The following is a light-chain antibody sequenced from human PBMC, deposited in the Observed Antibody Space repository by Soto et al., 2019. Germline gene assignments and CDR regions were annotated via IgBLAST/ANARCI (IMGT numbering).Light chain of an antibody. Sequence: DIQMTQSPSTLSASVGDRVTITCRASQNIERWLAWYQQKPGKAPKLLLYDVSSLESGVPSRFSGSGSRTEIILTINGLQPDDFATYFCQQFKIGTLTFGQGTKVEVK. CDR2: DVS. J-gene: IGKJ1*01. V-gene: IGKV1-5*01. CDR3: QQFKIGTLT. CDR1: QNIERW.